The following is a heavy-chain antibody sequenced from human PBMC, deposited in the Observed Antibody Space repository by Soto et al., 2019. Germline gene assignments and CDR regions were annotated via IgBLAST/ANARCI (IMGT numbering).Heavy chain of an antibody. D-gene: IGHD2-21*02. V-gene: IGHV1-18*01. CDR3: ARDLEGHLAYYGGDCSVAAFDI. Sequence: AXVKVSCKASGYTFTSYGISWVRQAPGQGLEWMGWISAYNGNTNYAQKLQGRVTMTTDISTSTAYMELRSLRSDDTAVYYCARDLEGHLAYYGGDCSVAAFDIWSQGTMVTVSS. CDR1: GYTFTSYG. CDR2: ISAYNGNT. J-gene: IGHJ3*02.